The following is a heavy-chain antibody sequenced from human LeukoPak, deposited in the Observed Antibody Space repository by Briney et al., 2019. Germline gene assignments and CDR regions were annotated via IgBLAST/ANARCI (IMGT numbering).Heavy chain of an antibody. D-gene: IGHD6-6*01. J-gene: IGHJ4*02. V-gene: IGHV4-34*01. CDR3: ARARQSIAALYYFDY. CDR2: INHSGST. Sequence: SETLSLTCAVYGGSFSGYYWSWIRQPPGKGLEWIGEINHSGSTNYNPSLKSRVTISVDTSKNQFSLKLSSVTAADTAVYYCARARQSIAALYYFDYWGQGTLVTVSS. CDR1: GGSFSGYY.